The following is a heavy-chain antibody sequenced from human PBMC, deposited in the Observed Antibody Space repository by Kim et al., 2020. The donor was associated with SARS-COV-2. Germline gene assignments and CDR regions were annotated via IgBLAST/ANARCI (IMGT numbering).Heavy chain of an antibody. Sequence: SQKFQGRVTITRDTSASTAYMELSSLRSEDTAVYYCARAHRYYYYYMDVWGKGTTVTVSS. J-gene: IGHJ6*03. CDR3: ARAHRYYYYYMDV. V-gene: IGHV1-3*01.